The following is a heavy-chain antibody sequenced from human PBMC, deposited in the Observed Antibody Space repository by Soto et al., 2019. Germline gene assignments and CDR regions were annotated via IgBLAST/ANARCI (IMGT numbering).Heavy chain of an antibody. J-gene: IGHJ6*02. CDR3: ARGDSTDCSNGVCSFFYNHDMDV. D-gene: IGHD2-8*01. Sequence: ASVKVSCKASGYSFTDYHIHWVRQAPGQGLEWLGRINPKSGGTSTAQKFQGWVTMTTDTSISTATMELTRLTSDDTAIYYCARGDSTDCSNGVCSFFYNHDMDVWGQGTTVTVSS. CDR1: GYSFTDYH. CDR2: INPKSGGT. V-gene: IGHV1-2*04.